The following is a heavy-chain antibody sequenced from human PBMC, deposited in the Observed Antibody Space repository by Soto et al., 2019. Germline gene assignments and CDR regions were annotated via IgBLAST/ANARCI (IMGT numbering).Heavy chain of an antibody. D-gene: IGHD3-3*01. V-gene: IGHV4-30-4*01. CDR3: ARDNILGILYGGMDV. CDR1: GGSISSGDYY. J-gene: IGHJ6*04. CDR2: IYYSGST. Sequence: LSLTCTVSGGSISSGDYYWSWIRQPPGKGLEWIGYIYYSGSTYYNPSLKSRVTISVDTSKNQFSLKLSSVTAADTAVYYCARDNILGILYGGMDVWGKGTRSPSPQ.